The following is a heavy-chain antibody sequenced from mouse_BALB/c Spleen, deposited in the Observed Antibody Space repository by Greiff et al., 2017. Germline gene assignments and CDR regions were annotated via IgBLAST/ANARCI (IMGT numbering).Heavy chain of an antibody. J-gene: IGHJ3*01. CDR3: ARTIYYDYAFAY. Sequence: VQLQQSGPELVKTGASVKISCKASGYSFTGYYMHWVKQSHGKSLEWIGYISCYNGATSYNQKFKGKATFTVDKSSSTAYMELRSLTSEDTAVYYCARTIYYDYAFAYWGQGTLVTVSA. CDR1: GYSFTGYY. V-gene: IGHV1-18*01. D-gene: IGHD2-4*01. CDR2: ISCYNGAT.